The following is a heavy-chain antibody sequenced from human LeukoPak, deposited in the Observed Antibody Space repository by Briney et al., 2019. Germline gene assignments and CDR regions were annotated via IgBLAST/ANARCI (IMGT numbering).Heavy chain of an antibody. CDR1: GGSISSYY. Sequence: PSETLSLTCTVSGGSISSYYWSWIRQPPGKGLEWIGYIYYSGSTNYNPSLKSRVTIPVDTSKNQFSLKLSSVTAADTAVYYCARADSIQLLDYWGQGTLVTVSS. D-gene: IGHD5-18*01. CDR2: IYYSGST. V-gene: IGHV4-59*01. CDR3: ARADSIQLLDY. J-gene: IGHJ4*02.